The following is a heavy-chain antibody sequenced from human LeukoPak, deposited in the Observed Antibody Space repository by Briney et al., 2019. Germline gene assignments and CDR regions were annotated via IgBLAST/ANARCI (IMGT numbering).Heavy chain of an antibody. CDR3: ARYPYSDSGVWQAFDY. Sequence: SETLSLTCTVSGGSISSSSYYWGWIRQPPGKGLEWIGSIYYSGITYYNPSLTSRVTISVDTSKNQFSLRLTSVTAADTAVYYCARYPYSDSGVWQAFDYWGQGTLVTVSS. V-gene: IGHV4-39*01. J-gene: IGHJ4*02. CDR2: IYYSGIT. CDR1: GGSISSSSYY. D-gene: IGHD5-12*01.